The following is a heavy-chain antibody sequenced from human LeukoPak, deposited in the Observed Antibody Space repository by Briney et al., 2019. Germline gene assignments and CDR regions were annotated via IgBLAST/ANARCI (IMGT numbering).Heavy chain of an antibody. CDR3: AREDGMAAVADSDY. D-gene: IGHD6-19*01. CDR2: INPNSGGT. J-gene: IGHJ4*02. Sequence: GASVKVSCKASGYTFTGYYMHWVGQAPGQGVEWVGWINPNSGGTNYAQKFQGRVTMTRDTSISTAYMELSRLRSDDTAVYYCAREDGMAAVADSDYWGQGTLVTVSS. CDR1: GYTFTGYY. V-gene: IGHV1-2*02.